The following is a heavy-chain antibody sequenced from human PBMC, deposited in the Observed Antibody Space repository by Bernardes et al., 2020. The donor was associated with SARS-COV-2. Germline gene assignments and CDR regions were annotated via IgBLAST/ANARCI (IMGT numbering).Heavy chain of an antibody. D-gene: IGHD6-6*01. CDR1: GFTFSSYS. CDR2: ISSSSSYI. J-gene: IGHJ4*02. Sequence: GSLRLSCAASGFTFSSYSMNWVRQAPGKGLEWVSSISSSSSYIYYADSVKGRFTISRDNAKNSLYLQMNSLRAEDTAVYYCARDREQLVLYYFDYWGQGTLVTVSS. CDR3: ARDREQLVLYYFDY. V-gene: IGHV3-21*01.